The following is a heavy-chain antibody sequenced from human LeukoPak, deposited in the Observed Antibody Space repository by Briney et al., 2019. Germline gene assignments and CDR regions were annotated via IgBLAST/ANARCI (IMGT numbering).Heavy chain of an antibody. V-gene: IGHV3-7*05. CDR1: GVTFSSYL. CDR3: VRDMDV. CDR2: INQDGHEK. J-gene: IGHJ6*02. Sequence: GGSLRLSCVTSGVTFSSYLMTWVRQAPGKGLEWGANINQDGHEKNYVDSVKGRFTISRDNPKNSLYLQMNSLRAEDTAVYFCVRDMDVWAQGTTVTVSS.